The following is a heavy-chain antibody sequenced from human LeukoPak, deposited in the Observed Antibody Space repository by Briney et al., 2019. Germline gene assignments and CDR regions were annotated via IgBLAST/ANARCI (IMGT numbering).Heavy chain of an antibody. D-gene: IGHD1-1*01. J-gene: IGHJ5*01. V-gene: IGHV3-74*01. CDR1: GFTLNSYW. CDR3: ARQRFDS. Sequence: GGSLRLSCAATGFTLNSYWMHWVRQAPGEGLVWVSRITSDGSTTNYADSVKGRFTISRDNAKNTLYLQMNSLRAEDTAVYYCARQRFDSWGQGTLVTVSS. CDR2: ITSDGSTT.